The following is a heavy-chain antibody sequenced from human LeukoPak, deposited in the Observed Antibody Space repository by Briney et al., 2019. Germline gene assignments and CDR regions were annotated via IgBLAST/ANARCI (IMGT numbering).Heavy chain of an antibody. CDR1: GFTFSSYA. Sequence: GRSLRLSCAASGFTFSSYAMHWVRQAPGKGLEWVAVISYDGSKKYYADSVKGRFTISRDNSENTLHLQMNSLRTEDTALYYXAKDRSLGSNTMDYWGQGTLVTVSS. CDR3: AKDRSLGSNTMDY. D-gene: IGHD2-15*01. CDR2: ISYDGSKK. V-gene: IGHV3-30*18. J-gene: IGHJ4*02.